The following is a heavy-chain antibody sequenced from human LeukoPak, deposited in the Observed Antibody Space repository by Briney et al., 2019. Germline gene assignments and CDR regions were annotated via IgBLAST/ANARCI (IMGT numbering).Heavy chain of an antibody. D-gene: IGHD1-26*01. V-gene: IGHV3-21*01. Sequence: GGSLRLSCAASGLTFSPYSMNWVRQSPGKGLEWVSSISTRSNYIYYADSVKGRFTISRDNAKNSLYLQMNSLRAEDTAVYHCARVGVWVGATADDAFDIWGQGTMVTVSS. CDR3: ARVGVWVGATADDAFDI. J-gene: IGHJ3*02. CDR2: ISTRSNYI. CDR1: GLTFSPYS.